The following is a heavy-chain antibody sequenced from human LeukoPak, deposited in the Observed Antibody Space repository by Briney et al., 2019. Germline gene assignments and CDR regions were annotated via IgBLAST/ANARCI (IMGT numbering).Heavy chain of an antibody. CDR2: INPNRGGT. Sequence: ASVKVSCKASGYTFTGYYIHWVRQVPGQGLEWMGWINPNRGGTNSVQKFQGRVTMTRDTSITTAYMELSRLRSDDTAVYFCARDARGVSYYGSGTFKFGDNYFDYWGQGTLVTVSS. CDR3: ARDARGVSYYGSGTFKFGDNYFDY. V-gene: IGHV1-2*02. D-gene: IGHD3-10*01. CDR1: GYTFTGYY. J-gene: IGHJ4*02.